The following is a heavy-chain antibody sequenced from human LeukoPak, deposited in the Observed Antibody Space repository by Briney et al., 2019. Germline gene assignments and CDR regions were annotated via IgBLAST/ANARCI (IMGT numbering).Heavy chain of an antibody. CDR2: VNGDGSST. V-gene: IGHV3-74*01. D-gene: IGHD2/OR15-2a*01. J-gene: IGHJ4*02. CDR3: TRDLSPAHF. Sequence: GGSLRLSCTASGFTFSTYWMHWVRQAPGKGLMWVSRVNGDGSSTVYADSVKGRFTISRDNAKSTLYLQMNSLRAEDTAVYYCTRDLSPAHFWGQGTLVTVSS. CDR1: GFTFSTYW.